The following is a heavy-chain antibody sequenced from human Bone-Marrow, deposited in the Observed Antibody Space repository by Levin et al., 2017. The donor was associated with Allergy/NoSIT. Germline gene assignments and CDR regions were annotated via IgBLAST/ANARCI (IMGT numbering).Heavy chain of an antibody. CDR2: ISYDGSNK. Sequence: GGSLRLSCAASGFTFSSYAMHWVRQAPGKGLEWVAVISYDGSNKYYADSVKGRFTISRDNSKNTLYLQMNSLRAEDTAVYYCARWYIAAAGGNWFDPWGQGTLVTVSS. CDR3: ARWYIAAAGGNWFDP. D-gene: IGHD6-13*01. J-gene: IGHJ5*02. CDR1: GFTFSSYA. V-gene: IGHV3-30-3*01.